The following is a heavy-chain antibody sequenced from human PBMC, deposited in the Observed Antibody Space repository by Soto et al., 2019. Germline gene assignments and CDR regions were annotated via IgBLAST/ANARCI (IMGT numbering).Heavy chain of an antibody. CDR2: IKQDGSEK. V-gene: IGHV3-7*01. D-gene: IGHD6-6*01. Sequence: GWSLRLSCAASGFTFSSYWMSWVRQAPGKGLEWVANIKQDGSEKYYVDSVKGRFTISRDNAKNSLYLQMNSLRAEDTAVYYCAREVAARPYYYYGMDVWGQGTTVTVSS. CDR1: GFTFSSYW. CDR3: AREVAARPYYYYGMDV. J-gene: IGHJ6*02.